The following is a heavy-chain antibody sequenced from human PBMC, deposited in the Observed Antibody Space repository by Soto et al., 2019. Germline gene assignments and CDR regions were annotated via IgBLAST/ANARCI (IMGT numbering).Heavy chain of an antibody. J-gene: IGHJ4*01. CDR1: GFTFSSYA. V-gene: IGHV3-23*01. Sequence: GGSLRLSCAASGFTFSSYAMSWVRQAPGKGLEWVSSISGSGGGTYYADSVRGRFTFSRDNSKSTLYLQMNSLRAEDTAVYYCAKFGMATTKRSPPYYIDYWGQEPWSPSPQ. CDR2: ISGSGGGT. CDR3: AKFGMATTKRSPPYYIDY. D-gene: IGHD1-1*01.